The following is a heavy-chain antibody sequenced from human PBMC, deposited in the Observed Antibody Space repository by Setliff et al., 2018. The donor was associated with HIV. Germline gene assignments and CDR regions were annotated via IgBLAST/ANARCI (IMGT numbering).Heavy chain of an antibody. CDR3: ARDQPTVYYTSWYDSGEYNWFDP. D-gene: IGHD6-13*01. Sequence: SGKFSCKAYGGTFSNYGISWVRQAPGQGLEWMGGIIPSFGTANYAQKFQGRVTITADASTSTAYMELSSLSSEDKAVYYCARDQPTVYYTSWYDSGEYNWFDPWGQGTLVTVSS. V-gene: IGHV1-69*13. CDR2: IIPSFGTA. J-gene: IGHJ5*02. CDR1: GGTFSNYG.